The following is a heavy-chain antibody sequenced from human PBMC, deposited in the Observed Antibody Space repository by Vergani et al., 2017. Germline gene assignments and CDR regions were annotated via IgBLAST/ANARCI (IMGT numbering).Heavy chain of an antibody. J-gene: IGHJ6*03. CDR1: GGSFTSYH. D-gene: IGHD4-11*01. V-gene: IGHV4-34*01. CDR3: ARVNTETNGHLYYYYYMDV. CDR2: IDHTGRP. Sequence: QVHLQQWGGGLLKPSETLSLTCVVNGGSFTSYHWTWIRQSPGEGLEWVGDIDHTGRPDYNPPLKSRLTMSVDKSRNQFSLTLNSVTATDTAIYFCARVNTETNGHLYYYYYMDVWGQGTAVTVS.